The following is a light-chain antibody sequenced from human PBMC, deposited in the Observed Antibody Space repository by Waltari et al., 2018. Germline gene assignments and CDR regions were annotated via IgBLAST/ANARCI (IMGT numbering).Light chain of an antibody. J-gene: IGKJ2*01. CDR3: QQSQGVPFT. V-gene: IGKV1-39*01. CDR1: LSINQA. Sequence: DVQMSQSPSSLSASVGDSVTITSRASLSINQALNWYQQKPGTAPKRLIYASSTLQSGVPSRFTGSGSGTHFTLTISSLQPEDIATYSCQQSQGVPFTFGQGTKVDIK. CDR2: ASS.